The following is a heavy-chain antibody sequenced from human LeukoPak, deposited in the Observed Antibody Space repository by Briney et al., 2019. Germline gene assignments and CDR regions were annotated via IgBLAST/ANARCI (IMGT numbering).Heavy chain of an antibody. CDR2: ISAYNGNT. D-gene: IGHD2-2*01. J-gene: IGHJ4*02. CDR1: GYTFTSYG. Sequence: ASVKVSRKASGYTFTSYGISWVRQAPGQGLEWMGWISAYNGNTNYAQKLQGRVTMTTDTSTSTAYMELRSLRSDDTAVYYCARGEARVVVPAASDYWGQGTLVTVSS. CDR3: ARGEARVVVPAASDY. V-gene: IGHV1-18*01.